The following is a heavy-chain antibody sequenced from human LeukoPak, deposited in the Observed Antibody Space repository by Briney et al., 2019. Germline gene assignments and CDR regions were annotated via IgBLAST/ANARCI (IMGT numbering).Heavy chain of an antibody. D-gene: IGHD3-22*01. CDR1: GYSFTSYW. J-gene: IGHJ4*01. CDR3: ARPSYYYDSSXXXPDXFDY. Sequence: GESLKISCKGSGYSFTSYWIGWVRQMPGKGLEWMGIIYPGDSDTRYSPSFQGQVTISADKSISTAYLQWSSLKASDTAMYYCARPSYYYDSSXXXPDXFDYWGXGTLVTVS. CDR2: IYPGDSDT. V-gene: IGHV5-51*01.